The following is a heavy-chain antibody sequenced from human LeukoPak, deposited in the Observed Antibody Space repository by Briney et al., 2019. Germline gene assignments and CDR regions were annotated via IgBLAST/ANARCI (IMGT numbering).Heavy chain of an antibody. CDR1: GFAFSTYW. D-gene: IGHD3-3*01. CDR3: VGFGVVPLGSDC. CDR2: IEKDGSEI. J-gene: IGHJ4*02. V-gene: IGHV3-7*01. Sequence: GGSLRLSCAASGFAFSTYWMSWVRQAPGKGLEWVANIEKDGSEIYYVDSVKGRFTISRDNAKNSLSLQMNSLRVEDTAVYYCVGFGVVPLGSDCWGQGTLVTVSS.